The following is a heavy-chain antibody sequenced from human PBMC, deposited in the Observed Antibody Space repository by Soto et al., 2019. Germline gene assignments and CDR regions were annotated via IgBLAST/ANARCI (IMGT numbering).Heavy chain of an antibody. CDR3: KGFTANDAFDI. V-gene: IGHV3-73*01. J-gene: IGHJ3*02. CDR2: IRSKANSYAT. CDR1: GFTFSGSA. Sequence: GGSLRLSCAASGFTFSGSAIHWVRQASGKGLEWVGRIRSKANSYATAYAASVRGRFTVSRDDSKNTAYLQMNSLKTEDTAVYYCKGFTANDAFDIWGQGTMVTVSS.